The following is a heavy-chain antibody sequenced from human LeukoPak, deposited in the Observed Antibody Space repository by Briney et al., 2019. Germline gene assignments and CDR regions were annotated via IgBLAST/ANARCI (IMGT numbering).Heavy chain of an antibody. CDR1: GFTFSSYG. J-gene: IGHJ4*02. Sequence: GGSLGLSCAASGFTFSSYGMHWVRQAPGKGLEWVAFIRYDGSNKYYADSVKGRFTISRDNSKNTLYLQMNSLRAEDTAVYYCAKDVSLAAGPDYWGQGTLVTVSS. CDR2: IRYDGSNK. D-gene: IGHD6-6*01. V-gene: IGHV3-30*02. CDR3: AKDVSLAAGPDY.